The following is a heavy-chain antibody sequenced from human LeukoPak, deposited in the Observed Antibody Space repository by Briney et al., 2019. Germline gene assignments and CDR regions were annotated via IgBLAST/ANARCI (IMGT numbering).Heavy chain of an antibody. D-gene: IGHD4-17*01. V-gene: IGHV4-59*01. Sequence: SETLSLTCAVYGGSFSGYYWSWIRQPPGKGLQWIGYIHYSGSTSYNPSLKSRVTISVDTSKNQFSLKLSSVTAADTAVYYCARHDYGATRDYWGQGTLVTVSS. CDR1: GGSFSGYY. CDR3: ARHDYGATRDY. CDR2: IHYSGST. J-gene: IGHJ4*02.